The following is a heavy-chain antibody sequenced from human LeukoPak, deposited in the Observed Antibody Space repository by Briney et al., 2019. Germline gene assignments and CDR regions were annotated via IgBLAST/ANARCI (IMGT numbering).Heavy chain of an antibody. CDR3: ALFRLEMATINY. D-gene: IGHD5-24*01. CDR1: GGSISSGDYY. CDR2: IYYSGST. Sequence: SQTLSLTCTVSGGSISSGDYYWSWIRQPPGKGLEWIGYIYYSGSTYYNPSLKSRVTISVDTSKNQFSLKLSSVTAADTAVYYCALFRLEMATINYWGQGTLVTVSS. J-gene: IGHJ4*02. V-gene: IGHV4-30-4*01.